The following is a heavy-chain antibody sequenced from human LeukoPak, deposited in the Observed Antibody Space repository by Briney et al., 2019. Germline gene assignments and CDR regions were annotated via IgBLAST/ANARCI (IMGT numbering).Heavy chain of an antibody. V-gene: IGHV3-74*01. CDR2: ITNDGSST. D-gene: IGHD3-22*01. CDR1: GLTFSSHW. Sequence: GGSLRLSYAASGLTFSSHWMHWVRQAPGKGLVWVSRITNDGSSTTYADSVKGRFTISRDNAKNMLYLQVNSLRAEDTAVYYCAKDGDYYDSGSHLDDWGQGTLVTVSS. CDR3: AKDGDYYDSGSHLDD. J-gene: IGHJ4*02.